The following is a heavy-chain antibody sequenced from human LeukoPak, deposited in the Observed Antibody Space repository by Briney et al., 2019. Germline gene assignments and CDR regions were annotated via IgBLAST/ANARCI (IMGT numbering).Heavy chain of an antibody. CDR2: ISSSSSYI. CDR3: ARGVVAATPYYFDY. D-gene: IGHD2-15*01. J-gene: IGHJ4*02. V-gene: IGHV3-21*01. Sequence: GGSLRLSCAASGFTFSSYAMSWVRQAPGKGLEWVSSISSSSSYIYYADSVKGRFTISRDNAKNSLYLQMNSLRAEDTAVYYCARGVVAATPYYFDYWGQGTLVTVSS. CDR1: GFTFSSYA.